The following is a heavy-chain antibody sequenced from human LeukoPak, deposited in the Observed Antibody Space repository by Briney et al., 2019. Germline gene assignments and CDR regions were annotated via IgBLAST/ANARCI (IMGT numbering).Heavy chain of an antibody. Sequence: SETLSLTCAVYGGSFSGYYWSWIRQPPGKGLEWIGEINHSGSTNYNPSLKSRVTISVDTSKNQFSLKLSSVTAADTAVYYCARRPRDGYNFVGIYNWFDPWGQGTLVTVSS. CDR3: ARRPRDGYNFVGIYNWFDP. J-gene: IGHJ5*02. D-gene: IGHD5-24*01. CDR1: GGSFSGYY. CDR2: INHSGST. V-gene: IGHV4-34*01.